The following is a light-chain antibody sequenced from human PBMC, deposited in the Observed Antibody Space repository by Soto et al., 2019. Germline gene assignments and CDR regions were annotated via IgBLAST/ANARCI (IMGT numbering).Light chain of an antibody. J-gene: IGLJ1*01. V-gene: IGLV1-44*01. CDR3: AAWDDSLNGHV. CDR1: SSNIGSNY. CDR2: RNN. Sequence: QSVLSQPPSASGSPGQRVTISCSGSSSNIGSNYVYWYQQLPGTAPKLLIYRNNQRPSGVPDRVSGSKSGTSASLAISGLQSEDEADYYCAAWDDSLNGHVFGTGTKVTVL.